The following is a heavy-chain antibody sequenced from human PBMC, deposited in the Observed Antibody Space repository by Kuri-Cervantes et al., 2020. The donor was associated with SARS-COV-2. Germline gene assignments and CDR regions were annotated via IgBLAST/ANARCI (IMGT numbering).Heavy chain of an antibody. D-gene: IGHD1-1*01. V-gene: IGHV3-21*01. CDR1: GFTFSTYS. J-gene: IGHJ3*02. CDR2: ISSSSSQR. CDR3: ARDLYMRRLDAFDI. Sequence: GGSLRLSCAASGFTFSTYSMTWVRQAPGKGLEWVSSISSSSSQRYYVDSVKGRFTISRDNAKNSLYLQMNSLRAEGTAVYYCARDLYMRRLDAFDIWGQGTMVTVSS.